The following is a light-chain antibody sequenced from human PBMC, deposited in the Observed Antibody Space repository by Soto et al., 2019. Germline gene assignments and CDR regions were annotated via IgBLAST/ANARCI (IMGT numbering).Light chain of an antibody. J-gene: IGLJ2*01. CDR1: SSNIGAGYD. CDR2: GNS. CDR3: QSYDSSLTGHVV. Sequence: QPVLTQPPSVSGAPGQRVTISCTGSSSNIGAGYDVHWYQQVQGTAPKLLIYGNSNRSSGVPDRFSGSKSGTSASLAITGLQAEDEADYYCQSYDSSLTGHVVFGGGTQLTVL. V-gene: IGLV1-40*01.